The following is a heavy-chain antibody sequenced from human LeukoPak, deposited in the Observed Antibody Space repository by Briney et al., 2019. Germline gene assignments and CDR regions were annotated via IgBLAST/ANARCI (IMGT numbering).Heavy chain of an antibody. D-gene: IGHD6-25*01. Sequence: ASVKVSCKASGYTFTNLHINWVRQATGQGHEWMGWMNPNNGDSGYAQKFQGRVTITRDTSISTSYMELRSLRSDDTAVYFCARTTSFTASGYDYWGQGTLVTVSS. J-gene: IGHJ4*02. CDR1: GYTFTNLH. CDR3: ARTTSFTASGYDY. V-gene: IGHV1-8*03. CDR2: MNPNNGDS.